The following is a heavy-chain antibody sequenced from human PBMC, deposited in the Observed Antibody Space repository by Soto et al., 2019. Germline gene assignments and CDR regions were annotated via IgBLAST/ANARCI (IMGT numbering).Heavy chain of an antibody. D-gene: IGHD5-18*01. CDR3: AREGGYSYGLGYYYYGMDV. J-gene: IGHJ6*02. V-gene: IGHV1-18*04. CDR2: ISAYNGNT. Sequence: SVKVSCKASGYTFTSYGISWVRQAPGQGLEWMGWISAYNGNTNYAQKLQGRVTMTTDTSTSTAYMELRSLRSDDTAVYYCAREGGYSYGLGYYYYGMDVWGQGTTVTVSS. CDR1: GYTFTSYG.